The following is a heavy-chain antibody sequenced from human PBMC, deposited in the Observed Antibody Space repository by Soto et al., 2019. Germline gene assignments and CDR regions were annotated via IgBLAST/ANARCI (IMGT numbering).Heavy chain of an antibody. CDR1: GFTFSSYS. CDR2: ISSSSSYI. CDR3: ARDKITAMGPYYGMDV. Sequence: EVQLVESGGGLVKPGGSLRLSCAASGFTFSSYSMNWVRQAPGKGLEWVSSISSSSSYIYYADSVKGRFTISRDNAKNSLYLQMNSLRAEDTAVYYCARDKITAMGPYYGMDVWGQGTTVTVSS. D-gene: IGHD5-18*01. V-gene: IGHV3-21*01. J-gene: IGHJ6*02.